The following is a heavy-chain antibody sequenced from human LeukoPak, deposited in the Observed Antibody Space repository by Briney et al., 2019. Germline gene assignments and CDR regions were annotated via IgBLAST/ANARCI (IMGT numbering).Heavy chain of an antibody. D-gene: IGHD3-22*01. Sequence: GGSLRLSCAASGFTFSSYAMSWVRQAPGKGLEWVSAISGSGGSTYYADSVKGRFTISRDNSKNTLYPQMNSLRAEDTAVYYCAKDNSITTIVVVTMAFDIWGQGTMVTVSS. V-gene: IGHV3-23*01. J-gene: IGHJ3*02. CDR2: ISGSGGST. CDR3: AKDNSITTIVVVTMAFDI. CDR1: GFTFSSYA.